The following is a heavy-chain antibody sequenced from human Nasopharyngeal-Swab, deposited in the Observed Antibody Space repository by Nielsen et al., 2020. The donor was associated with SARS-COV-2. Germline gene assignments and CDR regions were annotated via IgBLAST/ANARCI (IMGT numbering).Heavy chain of an antibody. CDR1: GFTFSSYS. J-gene: IGHJ4*02. CDR3: AGGDGFPEGDY. Sequence: GGSLRLSCAASGFTFSSYSMTWVRQAPGKGLEWVPYICSSSSYTIYADSVKRRFTISRANAKNSLYLQINSPRAEDQAVYYCAGGDGFPEGDYWGEGTLVTVSS. D-gene: IGHD5-24*01. V-gene: IGHV3-21*05. CDR2: ICSSSSYT.